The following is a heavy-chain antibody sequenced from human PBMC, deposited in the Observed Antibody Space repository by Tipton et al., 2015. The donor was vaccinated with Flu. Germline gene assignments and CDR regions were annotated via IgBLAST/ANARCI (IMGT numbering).Heavy chain of an antibody. CDR3: ARGIDGDGIAAAGHFDY. D-gene: IGHD6-13*01. J-gene: IGHJ4*02. Sequence: SLRLSCAASGFTFSSYWMSWVRQAPGKGLEWVANIKQDGSEKYYVDSVKGRFTISRDNAKNSLYLQMNSLRAEDTAVYYCARGIDGDGIAAAGHFDYWGQGTLVTVSS. CDR2: IKQDGSEK. CDR1: GFTFSSYW. V-gene: IGHV3-7*01.